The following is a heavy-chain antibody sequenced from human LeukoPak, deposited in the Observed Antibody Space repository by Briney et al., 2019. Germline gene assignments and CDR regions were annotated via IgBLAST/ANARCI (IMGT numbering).Heavy chain of an antibody. Sequence: GGSLRLSCAASGFTFSSYAMSWVRQAPGKGLEWVSAISGSGGSTYYADSVKGRFTISRDDSKNTLYLQMNSLRAEDTAVYYCATAVASSSGWYADYWGQGTLVTVSS. J-gene: IGHJ4*02. V-gene: IGHV3-23*01. CDR3: ATAVASSSGWYADY. CDR1: GFTFSSYA. D-gene: IGHD6-19*01. CDR2: ISGSGGST.